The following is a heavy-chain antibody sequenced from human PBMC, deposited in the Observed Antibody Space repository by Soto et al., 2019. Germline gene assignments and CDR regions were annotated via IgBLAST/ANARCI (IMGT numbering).Heavy chain of an antibody. V-gene: IGHV1-3*01. CDR3: ARTPYYYGSGSYDHWFDP. D-gene: IGHD3-10*01. CDR2: INAGNGNT. CDR1: GYTFTSYA. J-gene: IGHJ5*02. Sequence: QVQLVQSGAEVKKPGASVKVSCKASGYTFTSYAMHWVRQAPGQRLEWMGWINAGNGNTKYSQKFQGRVTITRDTSASTAYMELSSLRSEDTAVYYCARTPYYYGSGSYDHWFDPWGQGTLVTVSS.